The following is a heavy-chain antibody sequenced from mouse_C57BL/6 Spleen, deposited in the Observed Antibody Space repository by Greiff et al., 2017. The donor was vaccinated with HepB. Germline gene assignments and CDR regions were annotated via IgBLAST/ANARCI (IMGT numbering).Heavy chain of an antibody. CDR2: INPNNGGT. CDR3: ARGDYGSGRFAY. Sequence: EVQLQQSGPELVKPGASVKISCKASGYTFTDYYMNWVKQSHGKSLEWIGDINPNNGGTSYNQKFKGKATLTVDKSSSTAYMELRSLTSEDSAVYYCARGDYGSGRFAYWGQGTLVTVSA. V-gene: IGHV1-26*01. CDR1: GYTFTDYY. D-gene: IGHD1-1*01. J-gene: IGHJ3*01.